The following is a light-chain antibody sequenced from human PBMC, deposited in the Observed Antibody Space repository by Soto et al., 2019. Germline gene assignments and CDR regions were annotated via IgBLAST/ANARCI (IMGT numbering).Light chain of an antibody. V-gene: IGKV1-5*03. CDR3: QLYKSLYT. Sequence: DIQMTQSPSTLSASVGDRVTITCRASQSISTGLDWYQQKPGKAPKLLIYKGSSLESGVPSRFSGSGSETEVTITITSLQPDDFATYYGQLYKSLYTFGQGAKLEIK. J-gene: IGKJ2*01. CDR2: KGS. CDR1: QSISTG.